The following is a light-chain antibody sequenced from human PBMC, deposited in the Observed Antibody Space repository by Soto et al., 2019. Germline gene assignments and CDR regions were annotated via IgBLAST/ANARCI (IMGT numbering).Light chain of an antibody. CDR3: QSYDATNQV. V-gene: IGLV6-57*01. J-gene: IGLJ3*02. CDR2: EDN. CDR1: SGSIASNY. Sequence: NFMLTQPHSVSASPGKTVIISCTRSSGSIASNYVQWYQQRPGSSPTTVIYEDNQRHSGVPDRFSGSIDSSSNSASLTISGLETEDEADYFCQSYDATNQVFGGGTKVTVL.